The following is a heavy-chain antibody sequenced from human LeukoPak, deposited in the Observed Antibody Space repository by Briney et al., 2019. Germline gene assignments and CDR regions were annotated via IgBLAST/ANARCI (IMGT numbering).Heavy chain of an antibody. J-gene: IGHJ3*02. CDR3: ARDPNGDYIGTFDM. CDR2: ISGSGGST. V-gene: IGHV3-23*01. Sequence: GGSLRLSCAASGFTFSSYGMSWVRQAPGKGLEWVSSISGSGGSTQYADSVQGRFAISRDNSKNTLYLQMNSLRAEDTAVYFCARDPNGDYIGTFDMWGRGTMVSVSS. D-gene: IGHD4-17*01. CDR1: GFTFSSYG.